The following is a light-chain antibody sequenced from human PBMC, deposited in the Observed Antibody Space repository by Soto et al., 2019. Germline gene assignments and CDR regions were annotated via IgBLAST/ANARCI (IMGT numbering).Light chain of an antibody. J-gene: IGKJ2*01. Sequence: EIVMTQSPATLSVSPGERATLSCRASQSVSSNLAWYQQKPGQAPRLLIYGASTRATGIPARFSGSGSGTEFTRTISSLQSEDCTVYYCQQYNNWPLTVGQGTKLEIK. V-gene: IGKV3-15*01. CDR1: QSVSSN. CDR3: QQYNNWPLT. CDR2: GAS.